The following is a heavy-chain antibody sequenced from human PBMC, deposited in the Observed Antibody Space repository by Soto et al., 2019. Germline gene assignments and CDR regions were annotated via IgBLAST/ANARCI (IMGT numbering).Heavy chain of an antibody. V-gene: IGHV3-23*01. J-gene: IGHJ4*02. CDR1: GFTFNSYA. CDR2: ISGSGGST. D-gene: IGHD3-16*01. Sequence: EVQLLESGGGLVQPGGSLRLSCVASGFTFNSYAMSWVRQGPGKGLEWVSGISGSGGSTYYADSVKGRFTISRDNSKNTLYLQMNSLRAEDTAVYYCAKADMITFGGVMNYWGQGTLVTVSS. CDR3: AKADMITFGGVMNY.